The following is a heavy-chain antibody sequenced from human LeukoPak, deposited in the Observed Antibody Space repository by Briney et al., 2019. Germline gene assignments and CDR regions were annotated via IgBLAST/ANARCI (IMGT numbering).Heavy chain of an antibody. J-gene: IGHJ4*02. CDR3: VKDRGLRNQWLQLTYDS. CDR2: ISWNSVSI. V-gene: IGHV3-9*01. Sequence: PGGSLRLSCAAPGFTFDDYAMQWVRQAPGKGLEWVSGISWNSVSIGYEDSVKGRFTISRDNAKNSLYLQMNSLRPEDTALYYCVKDRGLRNQWLQLTYDSWGQGTLVTVSS. D-gene: IGHD5-24*01. CDR1: GFTFDDYA.